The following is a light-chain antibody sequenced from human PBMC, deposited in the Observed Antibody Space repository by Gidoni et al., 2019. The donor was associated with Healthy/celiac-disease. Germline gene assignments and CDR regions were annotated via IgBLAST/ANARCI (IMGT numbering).Light chain of an antibody. CDR3: QVWDSSSDHYV. V-gene: IGLV3-21*04. Sequence: SYVLTQPPSVSVAPGKTARITCGGNNLGSKSVHWYQQKPGQAPVLVIYYDRDRPSGIPERFSGSNSGNTATLTISRVEAGDEADYYCQVWDSSSDHYVFGTGTKVTVL. J-gene: IGLJ1*01. CDR2: YDR. CDR1: NLGSKS.